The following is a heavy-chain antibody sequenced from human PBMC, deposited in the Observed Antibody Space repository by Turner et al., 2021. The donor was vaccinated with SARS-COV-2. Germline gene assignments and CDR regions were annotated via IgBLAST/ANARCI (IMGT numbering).Heavy chain of an antibody. CDR3: VRDLRFGELPDDY. Sequence: EAQLVETGGGLLRPGGSLRLFCAASGFTVSSNYMSWVRQAPGKGLEWVSVIYSGGSTYYADSVKGRFTISRDNSKNTLYLQMNSLRAEDTAVYYCVRDLRFGELPDDYWGQGTLVTVSS. D-gene: IGHD3-10*01. CDR2: IYSGGST. V-gene: IGHV3-53*02. CDR1: GFTVSSNY. J-gene: IGHJ4*02.